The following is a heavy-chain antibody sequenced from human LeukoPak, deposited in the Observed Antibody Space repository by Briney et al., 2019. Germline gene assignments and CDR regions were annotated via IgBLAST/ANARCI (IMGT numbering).Heavy chain of an antibody. J-gene: IGHJ4*02. CDR2: MHYIGIT. Sequence: SETLSLTCIVSGGSISSGSHYWGWIRQPPGKGLEWTGSMHYIGITYYNPSLTSRVTISVDTSKNQFSLRLTSVTAADTAVYYCARYPYSDSGVWQAFDYWGQGTPVTVSS. CDR1: GGSISSGSHY. V-gene: IGHV4-39*01. CDR3: ARYPYSDSGVWQAFDY. D-gene: IGHD5-12*01.